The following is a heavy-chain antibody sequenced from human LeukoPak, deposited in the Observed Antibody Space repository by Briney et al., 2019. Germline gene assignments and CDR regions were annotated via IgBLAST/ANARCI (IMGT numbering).Heavy chain of an antibody. D-gene: IGHD6-19*01. CDR2: VIGSGVKT. Sequence: GGSLRLSCAASGFTFSTYAMSWVRQAPGRGLEWVSAVIGSGVKTYYADSVRGRFTISRDNSKQTLYLQMNSLRAEDTAVYYCAYGKSEYSSGWPRGTIWGQGTLVTVSS. V-gene: IGHV3-23*01. J-gene: IGHJ4*02. CDR3: AYGKSEYSSGWPRGTI. CDR1: GFTFSTYA.